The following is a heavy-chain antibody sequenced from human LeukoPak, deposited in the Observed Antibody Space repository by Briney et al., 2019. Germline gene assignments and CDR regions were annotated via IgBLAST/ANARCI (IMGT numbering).Heavy chain of an antibody. CDR3: ARAFDSGYYNYYYYGMDV. Sequence: SETLSLTCTVSGGSISSYYWSWIRQPPGKGLEWIGYIYYSGSTNYNPSLKSRVTISVDTSKNQFSLKLSSVTAADTAVYYCARAFDSGYYNYYYYGMDVWGQGTTVTVSS. CDR2: IYYSGST. J-gene: IGHJ6*02. D-gene: IGHD3-22*01. CDR1: GGSISSYY. V-gene: IGHV4-59*01.